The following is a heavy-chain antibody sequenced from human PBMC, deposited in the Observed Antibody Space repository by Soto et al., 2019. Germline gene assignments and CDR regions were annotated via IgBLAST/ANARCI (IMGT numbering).Heavy chain of an antibody. V-gene: IGHV1-18*01. J-gene: IGHJ4*02. CDR2: ISAYNGNT. CDR1: GYTFTSYG. D-gene: IGHD6-13*01. Sequence: QVQLVQSGAEVKKPGASVKVSCKASGYTFTSYGITWVRQAPGQGLEWMAWISAYNGNTNYAQKLQGRVTMTTYTSTSTAYMELRRLRSDDTAVYYCARTDSRPQDFDFWGQGTLVTVSS. CDR3: ARTDSRPQDFDF.